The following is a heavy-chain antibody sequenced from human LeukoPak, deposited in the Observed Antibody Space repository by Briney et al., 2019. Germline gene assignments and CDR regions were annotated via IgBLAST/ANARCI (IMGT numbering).Heavy chain of an antibody. D-gene: IGHD3-22*01. J-gene: IGHJ4*02. V-gene: IGHV3-23*01. CDR1: GFTFSSYA. CDR3: AKSGLYYYDSSGYYFR. CDR2: ISGSGGST. Sequence: QTGGSLRLSSAASGFTFSSYAMSWVRQAPGKGLEWVSAISGSGGSTYYADSVKGRFTISSDNSKNTLYLQMNSLRAEDTAVYYCAKSGLYYYDSSGYYFRWGQGTLVTLS.